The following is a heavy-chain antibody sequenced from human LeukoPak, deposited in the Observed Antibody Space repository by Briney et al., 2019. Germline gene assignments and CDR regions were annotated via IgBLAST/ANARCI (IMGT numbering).Heavy chain of an antibody. V-gene: IGHV4-59*08. CDR3: ARSNYVWGSYPTPLDAFDI. CDR2: IYYSGST. D-gene: IGHD3-16*02. CDR1: GGSISSYY. J-gene: IGHJ3*02. Sequence: PSETLSLTCTVSGGSISSYYWSWIRQPPGKGLEWIGYIYYSGSTNYNPSLKSRVTISVDTSKNQFSLKLSSVTAADTAVYYCARSNYVWGSYPTPLDAFDIWGQGTMVTVSS.